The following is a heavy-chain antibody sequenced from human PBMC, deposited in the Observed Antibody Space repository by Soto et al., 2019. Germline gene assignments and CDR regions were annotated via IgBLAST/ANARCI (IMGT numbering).Heavy chain of an antibody. CDR2: IYTSGST. J-gene: IGHJ5*02. CDR1: GGSISSYY. Sequence: QVQLQESGPGLVKPSETLSLTCTVSGGSISSYYWSWIRQPAGKGLEWIGRIYTSGSTNYNPSLKSRVTMSVDTSKNQFSLKLSSVTAADTAVYYSARDTMVRGVKAGFDPWGQGTLVTVSS. V-gene: IGHV4-4*07. D-gene: IGHD3-10*01. CDR3: ARDTMVRGVKAGFDP.